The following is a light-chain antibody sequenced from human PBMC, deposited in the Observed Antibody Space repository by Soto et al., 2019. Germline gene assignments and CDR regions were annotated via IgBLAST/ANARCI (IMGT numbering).Light chain of an antibody. CDR2: GAS. V-gene: IGKV3-15*01. CDR1: QSITSN. Sequence: EIVMTQSPATLSVSPGERATLSCRASQSITSNLAWYQQKPGQAPRLLIYGASTRAAGIPARFSGSGSGTGFTLTISSLQSEDCAVYYCQQYHHWPLTFGEGTKVEIK. J-gene: IGKJ4*01. CDR3: QQYHHWPLT.